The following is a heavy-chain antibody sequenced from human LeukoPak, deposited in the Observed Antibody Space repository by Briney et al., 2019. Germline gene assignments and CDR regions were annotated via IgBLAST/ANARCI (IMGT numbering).Heavy chain of an antibody. V-gene: IGHV3-15*01. CDR3: TTDGTSDCLWY. CDR1: GFIFNTAW. D-gene: IGHD3/OR15-3a*01. J-gene: IGHJ4*02. Sequence: PGGGLRLSCAASGFIFNTAWMSWVRQAPGKGLEWVGRIKGNSDGGTTDYSAPVKGRFIISRDDSKNTLYLQLNSLKTEDTAVYYCTTDGTSDCLWYWGQGTLVTVS. CDR2: IKGNSDGGTT.